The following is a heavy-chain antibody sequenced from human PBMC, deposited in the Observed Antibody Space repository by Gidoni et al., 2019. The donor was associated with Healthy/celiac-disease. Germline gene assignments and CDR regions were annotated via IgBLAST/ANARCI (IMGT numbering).Heavy chain of an antibody. CDR1: GFTFSSYS. CDR3: ASAGYSSSWPYYYYYGMDV. V-gene: IGHV3-21*01. J-gene: IGHJ6*02. D-gene: IGHD6-13*01. CDR2: ISSSCSYI. Sequence: EVQLVESGGGLVKPGGSLRLSCAASGFTFSSYSMHWVRKAPGKGREWVSSISSSCSYIYYADSVKGRFTISRDNAKNSLYLQMNSLRAEDTAVYYCASAGYSSSWPYYYYYGMDVWGQGTTVTVSS.